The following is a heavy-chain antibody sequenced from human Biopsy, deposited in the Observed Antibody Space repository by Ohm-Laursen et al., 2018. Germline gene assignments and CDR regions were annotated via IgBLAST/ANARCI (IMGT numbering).Heavy chain of an antibody. D-gene: IGHD6-19*01. CDR3: ARGLSSGWYGYFDV. Sequence: SLRLSCAASGFTFGHYAMHWVRQAPGKGLEWISLIWYDGTNEDYANSVKGRFTISRDNSKNTLYLQINTLTLEDTAFYYCARGLSSGWYGYFDVWGRGTLVTVSS. CDR1: GFTFGHYA. CDR2: IWYDGTNE. J-gene: IGHJ2*01. V-gene: IGHV3-33*01.